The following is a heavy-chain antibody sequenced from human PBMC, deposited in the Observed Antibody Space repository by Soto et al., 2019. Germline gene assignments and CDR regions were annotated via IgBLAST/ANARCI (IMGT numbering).Heavy chain of an antibody. CDR1: GFTFNYYE. CDR2: ISRSGSNT. J-gene: IGHJ6*02. CDR3: TRDAYSSGSFYGMDV. D-gene: IGHD5-18*01. V-gene: IGHV3-48*03. Sequence: GGSLRLSCAASGFTFNYYEISWVRQAPGKGLEWVSYISRSGSNTLYADSVKGRFTISRDDAKNSVYLQMNSLRAEDTALYYCTRDAYSSGSFYGMDVWGQGTTVTVSS.